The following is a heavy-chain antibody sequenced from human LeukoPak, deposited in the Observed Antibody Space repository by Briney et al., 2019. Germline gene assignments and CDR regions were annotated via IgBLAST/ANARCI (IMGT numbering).Heavy chain of an antibody. CDR3: ARVPMVRGVIHNWFDP. CDR2: ISAYNGNT. CDR1: GYTFTSYG. V-gene: IGHV1-18*01. Sequence: GASVKVSCKASGYTFTSYGISCVRQAPGQGLEWMGWISAYNGNTNYAQKLQGRVTMTTDKSTSTAYMELSSLRSADTAVYYCARVPMVRGVIHNWFDPWGQGTLVTVSS. J-gene: IGHJ5*02. D-gene: IGHD3-10*01.